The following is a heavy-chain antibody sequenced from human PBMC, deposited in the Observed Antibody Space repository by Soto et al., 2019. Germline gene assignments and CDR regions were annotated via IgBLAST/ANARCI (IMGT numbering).Heavy chain of an antibody. D-gene: IGHD6-13*01. J-gene: IGHJ6*02. Sequence: QVQLQESGPGLVKPSQTLSLTCTVSGGSISSGGYYWSWIRQHPGKGLEWIGYIYYSGSTYYNPSLKRRVTISLDTSKNQFSRKLSSVTAADTAVYYCAAYSSSWYGYYYYSGMDVWGQGTTVTVSS. CDR3: AAYSSSWYGYYYYSGMDV. CDR1: GGSISSGGYY. V-gene: IGHV4-31*03. CDR2: IYYSGST.